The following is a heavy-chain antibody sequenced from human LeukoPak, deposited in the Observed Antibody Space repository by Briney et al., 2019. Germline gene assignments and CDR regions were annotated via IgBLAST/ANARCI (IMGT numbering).Heavy chain of an antibody. V-gene: IGHV3-74*01. CDR1: GFTFSNYW. J-gene: IGHJ5*01. CDR3: VRDWDHFDFDS. CDR2: IKGDGSHT. Sequence: GGSLRLSCAASGFTFSNYWMHWVRQAPGKGLVWVSRIKGDGSHTVYADSVKGRFTISRDNAKNTLYLQMKSLRDEDTAVCYCVRDWDHFDFDSWGQGTLVTVSS. D-gene: IGHD1-14*01.